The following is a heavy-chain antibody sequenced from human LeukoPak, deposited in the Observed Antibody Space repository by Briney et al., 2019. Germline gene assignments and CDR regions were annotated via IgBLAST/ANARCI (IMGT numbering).Heavy chain of an antibody. CDR1: GYTFISYG. CDR3: ARDWDSSGSTPFHYFDY. Sequence: GASVKVSCKASGYTFISYGISWVRQAPGQGLEWMGWISAYNGNTNYAQKLQGRVTMTTDTSTSTAYMELRSLRSDDTAVYYCARDWDSSGSTPFHYFDYWGQGTLVTVSS. J-gene: IGHJ4*02. D-gene: IGHD3-22*01. CDR2: ISAYNGNT. V-gene: IGHV1-18*01.